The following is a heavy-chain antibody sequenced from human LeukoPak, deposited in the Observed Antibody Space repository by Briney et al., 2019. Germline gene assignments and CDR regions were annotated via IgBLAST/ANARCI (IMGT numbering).Heavy chain of an antibody. D-gene: IGHD4-23*01. Sequence: GGSLRLSCAASGFTFSNYAMNWVRQAPGKGLEWVSDISGSGGSTYYADSVKGRFTTSRDNSKNTLYLQMSSLRVEDTAVYYCAKDRGPGGKVYWFDPWGQGTLVTVSS. J-gene: IGHJ5*02. CDR1: GFTFSNYA. CDR3: AKDRGPGGKVYWFDP. CDR2: ISGSGGST. V-gene: IGHV3-23*01.